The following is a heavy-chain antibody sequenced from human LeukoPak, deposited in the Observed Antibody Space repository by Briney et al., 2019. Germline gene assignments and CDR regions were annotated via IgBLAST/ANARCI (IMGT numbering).Heavy chain of an antibody. D-gene: IGHD2-8*01. CDR2: IYYIGST. CDR3: AREGCTNPQFDY. Sequence: SETLSLTCTVSGGSISSYYWTWILQPPGKGLEWIGYIYYIGSTNYNPSLKSRVTISVDTSKNQFSLRLSSVTAAETAVYYCAREGCTNPQFDYWGEGTLVTVSS. J-gene: IGHJ4*02. CDR1: GGSISSYY. V-gene: IGHV4-59*01.